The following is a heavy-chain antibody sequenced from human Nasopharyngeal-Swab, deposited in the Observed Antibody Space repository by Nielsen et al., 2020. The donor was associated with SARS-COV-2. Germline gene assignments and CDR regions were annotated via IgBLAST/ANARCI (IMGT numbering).Heavy chain of an antibody. CDR1: GYTFSSYG. D-gene: IGHD1-1*01. Sequence: ASVKVSCKASGYTFSSYGINWVRQAPGQALEWMGWISTKTGAPTYAQAFTGRFVISLDTSVSTTYLQISSLKADDTAVYYCARENQEYANIWIDYWGQGTQVTVSS. J-gene: IGHJ4*02. V-gene: IGHV7-4-1*02. CDR2: ISTKTGAP. CDR3: ARENQEYANIWIDY.